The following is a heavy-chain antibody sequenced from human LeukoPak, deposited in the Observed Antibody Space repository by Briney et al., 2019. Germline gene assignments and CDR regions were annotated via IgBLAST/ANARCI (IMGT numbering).Heavy chain of an antibody. CDR2: IKEDGSEK. CDR3: ARLPLTARLHFEY. V-gene: IGHV3-7*05. J-gene: IGHJ4*02. D-gene: IGHD5-12*01. Sequence: GGSLRLSCAASGFTFNTYWMSWVRQAPGKGLEWVANIKEDGSEKYYVDFVKGRFTISRDNAKNSLYLQMNSLRVEDTAVYYCARLPLTARLHFEYWGQGTLVTVSS. CDR1: GFTFNTYW.